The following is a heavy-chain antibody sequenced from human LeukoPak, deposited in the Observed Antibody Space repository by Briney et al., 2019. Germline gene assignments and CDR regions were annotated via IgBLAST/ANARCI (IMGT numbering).Heavy chain of an antibody. J-gene: IGHJ3*02. CDR1: GFTFSSYW. CDR3: ARDRYSSGWYKPDDAFDI. D-gene: IGHD6-19*01. Sequence: GSLRLSCAASGFTFSSYWMSWVRQAPGKGLEWVANIKRDGSEKYYVDSVKGRFTISRDNAKNSLYLQMDSLRAEDTAVYYCARDRYSSGWYKPDDAFDIWGQGTMVTVSS. V-gene: IGHV3-7*01. CDR2: IKRDGSEK.